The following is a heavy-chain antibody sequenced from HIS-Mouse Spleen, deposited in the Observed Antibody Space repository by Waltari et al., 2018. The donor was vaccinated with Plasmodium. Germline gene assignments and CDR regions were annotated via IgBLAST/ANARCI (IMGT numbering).Heavy chain of an antibody. J-gene: IGHJ6*02. V-gene: IGHV3-30-3*01. CDR1: GFTFSSYA. CDR3: ARERGSRNYYYSYGIDV. CDR2: ISYDGSNK. D-gene: IGHD3-16*01. Sequence: EAVVQPGRSLRLSCAASGFTFSSYAMHWVRQAPGKGWEWVAVISYDGSNKYYADSVKGRFTISRDNAKNTLYLQMDSLRAEDTAVYYCARERGSRNYYYSYGIDVWGQGTTVTVAS.